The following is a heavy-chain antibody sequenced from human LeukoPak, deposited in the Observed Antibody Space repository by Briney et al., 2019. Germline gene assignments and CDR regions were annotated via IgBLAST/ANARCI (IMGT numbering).Heavy chain of an antibody. J-gene: IGHJ4*02. V-gene: IGHV4-34*01. CDR2: INHSGST. CDR1: GGSFSGYY. Sequence: SETLSLTCAVYGGSFSGYYWSWIRQPPGKGLEWIGEINHSGSTNYNPSLKSRVTISVDTSKNQFSLKLSSVTAADTAVYDCAREGYDYGGNPFDYWGQGTLVTVSS. D-gene: IGHD4-23*01. CDR3: AREGYDYGGNPFDY.